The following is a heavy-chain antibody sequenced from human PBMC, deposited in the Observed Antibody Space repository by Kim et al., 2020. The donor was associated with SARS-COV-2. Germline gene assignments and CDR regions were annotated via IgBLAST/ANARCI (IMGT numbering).Heavy chain of an antibody. CDR3: SVSLGWYRLAS. CDR2: IHPNGDR. D-gene: IGHD6-19*01. Sequence: SETLSLTCDVSRYSVSNYRYWTCVRQFPGGGLEWIADIHPNGDRNFNPSLRSRVTMSLDKAKNQFSLTLSSVSAADTAVYFCSVSLGWYRLASWVQG. V-gene: IGHV4-4*02. CDR1: RYSVSNYRY. J-gene: IGHJ5*02.